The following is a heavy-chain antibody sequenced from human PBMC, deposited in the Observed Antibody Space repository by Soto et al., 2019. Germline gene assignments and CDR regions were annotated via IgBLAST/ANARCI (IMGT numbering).Heavy chain of an antibody. J-gene: IGHJ4*02. V-gene: IGHV4-31*03. Sequence: QVQLQESGPGLVKPSQTLSLTCTVSGGSISNGGYYWTWIRHHPGKGLEWIGYIYHSGTTYYSPSLKSRVTISVDTAKNQLSLKLSSVTAADKAGYYCARGRGFGGNSYYFDYWGQGTLVTVSS. CDR2: IYHSGTT. CDR3: ARGRGFGGNSYYFDY. D-gene: IGHD2-21*02. CDR1: GGSISNGGYY.